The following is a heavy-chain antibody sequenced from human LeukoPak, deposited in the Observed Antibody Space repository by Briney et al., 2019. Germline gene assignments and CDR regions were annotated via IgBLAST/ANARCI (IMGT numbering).Heavy chain of an antibody. CDR3: ARGSYYDFWSGRHTPTDY. CDR1: GFTFSSYW. D-gene: IGHD3-3*01. Sequence: GGSLRLSXAASGFTFSSYWMHWVRQAPGKGLVWVSRINSDGSSTSYADSVKGRFTISRDNAKNTLYLQMNSLRAEDTAVYYCARGSYYDFWSGRHTPTDYWGQGTLVTVSS. CDR2: INSDGSST. V-gene: IGHV3-74*01. J-gene: IGHJ4*02.